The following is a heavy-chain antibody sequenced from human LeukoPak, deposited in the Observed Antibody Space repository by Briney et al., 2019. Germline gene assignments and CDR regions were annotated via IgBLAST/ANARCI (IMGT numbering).Heavy chain of an antibody. Sequence: VASVKVSCKASGYTFTSYGISWVRQAPGQGLEWMGWISAYNGNTNYAQKLQGRVTMTTDTSTSTAYMELRSLRSDDTAVYYCARDHSGYCSGGSCYFNFDYWGQGTLVTVSS. V-gene: IGHV1-18*01. CDR3: ARDHSGYCSGGSCYFNFDY. D-gene: IGHD2-15*01. CDR2: ISAYNGNT. CDR1: GYTFTSYG. J-gene: IGHJ4*02.